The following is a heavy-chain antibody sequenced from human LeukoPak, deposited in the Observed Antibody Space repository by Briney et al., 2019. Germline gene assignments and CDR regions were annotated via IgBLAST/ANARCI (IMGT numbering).Heavy chain of an antibody. CDR1: GGSFSGYY. CDR2: INHSGST. J-gene: IGHJ4*02. Sequence: SETLSLTCAVYGGSFSGYYWSWIRQPPGKGLEWIGEINHSGSTNYNSSLKSRVTISVDTSKNQFSLKLSSVTAADTAVYYCARGRYGDSFDYWGQGTLVTVSS. V-gene: IGHV4-34*01. CDR3: ARGRYGDSFDY. D-gene: IGHD4-17*01.